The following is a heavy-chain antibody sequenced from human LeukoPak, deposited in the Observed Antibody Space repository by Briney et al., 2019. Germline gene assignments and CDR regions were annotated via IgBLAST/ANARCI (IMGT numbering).Heavy chain of an antibody. CDR3: ARVTAVAGFDH. CDR2: IKDDGRQK. D-gene: IGHD6-19*01. J-gene: IGHJ4*02. V-gene: IGHV3-7*03. CDR1: GFTFSSHC. Sequence: GGSLRLSCPASGFTFSSHCMSWVGQAPGKGREWVANIKDDGRQKYYVDSGKGRFTISSDNANNSLSLQMTSLSADVTAVYYCARVTAVAGFDHWGQGTLVTVSS.